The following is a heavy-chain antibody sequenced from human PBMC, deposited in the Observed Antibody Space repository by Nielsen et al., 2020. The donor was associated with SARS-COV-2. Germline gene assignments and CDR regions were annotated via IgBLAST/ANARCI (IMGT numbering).Heavy chain of an antibody. CDR1: GGSFSGYY. CDR3: ARGYVHYSSSSWFDP. V-gene: IGHV4-34*01. D-gene: IGHD6-6*01. CDR2: INHSGST. J-gene: IGHJ5*02. Sequence: SETLSLTCAVYGGSFSGYYWSWIRQPPGKGLEWIGEINHSGSTNYNPSLKSRVTISVDTSKNQFSLKLSSVTAADTAVYYCARGYVHYSSSSWFDPWGQGTLVTVSS.